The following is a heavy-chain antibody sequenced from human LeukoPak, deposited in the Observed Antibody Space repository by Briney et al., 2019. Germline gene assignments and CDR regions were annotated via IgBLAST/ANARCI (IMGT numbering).Heavy chain of an antibody. CDR3: ARASGSNNFYFDY. V-gene: IGHV1-46*01. Sequence: GASVKVSCKASGYTFTSYYMHWVRQAPGQGLEWMEIINPSGGSTRYAQQFQGRVTMTRDTSTSTDYMDLSSLRSEDTAVYYCARASGSNNFYFDYWGQGTLVTVFS. J-gene: IGHJ4*02. CDR1: GYTFTSYY. D-gene: IGHD3-10*01. CDR2: INPSGGST.